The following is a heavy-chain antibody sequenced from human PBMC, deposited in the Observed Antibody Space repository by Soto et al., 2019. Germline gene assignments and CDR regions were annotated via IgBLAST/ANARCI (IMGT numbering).Heavy chain of an antibody. CDR1: GFTFSGSA. V-gene: IGHV3-73*02. Sequence: VQLVESGGGLVQPGGSLKLSCAASGFTFSGSAMHWVRQASGKGLEWVGRIRSKANSYATAYAASVKGRFTISRDDSKNTAYLQMNSLKTEDTAVYYCTSSPMAGTERDYYYYGMDVWGQGTTVTVSS. CDR3: TSSPMAGTERDYYYYGMDV. J-gene: IGHJ6*02. D-gene: IGHD6-19*01. CDR2: IRSKANSYAT.